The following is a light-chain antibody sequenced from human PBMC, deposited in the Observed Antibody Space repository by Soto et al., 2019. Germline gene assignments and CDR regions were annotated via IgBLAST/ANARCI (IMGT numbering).Light chain of an antibody. J-gene: IGKJ1*01. CDR3: QQSYITPWT. CDR2: AAS. V-gene: IGKV1-39*01. CDR1: QRVNNY. Sequence: DVQMTQSPSSLSASVGDRVSITCRASQRVNNYLNWYQHKPGKAPKLLIHAASSLQTGVPPRFGGSASGTNFTLALSGLQAEDFATYYCQQSYITPWTFGQGTQVEIK.